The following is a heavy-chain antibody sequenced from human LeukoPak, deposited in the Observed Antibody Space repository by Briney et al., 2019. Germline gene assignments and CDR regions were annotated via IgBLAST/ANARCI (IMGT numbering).Heavy chain of an antibody. CDR3: ARAVVGTSCYGY. CDR2: IYAGGST. CDR1: GFTVSSNY. D-gene: IGHD2-2*01. V-gene: IGHV3-66*01. Sequence: PGGSLRLSCAASGFTVSSNYMSWVRQAPGKGLEWVSVIYAGGSTHYADSVKGGFTISRDNSKNTLYLQMNSLTAEDTAVYYCARAVVGTSCYGYWGQGTLVTVSS. J-gene: IGHJ4*02.